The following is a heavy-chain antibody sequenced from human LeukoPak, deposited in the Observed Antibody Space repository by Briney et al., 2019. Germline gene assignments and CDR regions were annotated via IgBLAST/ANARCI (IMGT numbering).Heavy chain of an antibody. V-gene: IGHV3-11*04. D-gene: IGHD3-16*02. J-gene: IGHJ4*02. CDR3: ARSRQSLTTPDY. CDR1: GFTFSDYY. Sequence: GGSLRLSCAASGFTFSDYYMSWLRQAPGKGLEWVSYISSSGSTIYYADSVKGRFTISRDNAKNSLYLQMNSLRAEDTAVYYCARSRQSLTTPDYWGQGTLVTVSS. CDR2: ISSSGSTI.